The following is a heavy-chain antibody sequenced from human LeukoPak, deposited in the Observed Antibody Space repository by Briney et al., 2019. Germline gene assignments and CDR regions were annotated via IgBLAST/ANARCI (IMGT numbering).Heavy chain of an antibody. J-gene: IGHJ5*02. CDR2: INQSGST. D-gene: IGHD2-8*01. Sequence: SETLSLTCAVYGGSFSGYYWSWIRQPPRKGLEWIGEINQSGSTNYNPSLKSRVTISVDTSKNQFSLKLSSVTAADTAVYYCARGVLKGFDPWGQGTLVTVSS. CDR1: GGSFSGYY. V-gene: IGHV4-34*01. CDR3: ARGVLKGFDP.